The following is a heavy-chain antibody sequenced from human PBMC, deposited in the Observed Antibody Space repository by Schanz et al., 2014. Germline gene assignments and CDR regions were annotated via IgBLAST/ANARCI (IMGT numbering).Heavy chain of an antibody. V-gene: IGHV3-11*06. J-gene: IGHJ4*02. D-gene: IGHD5-12*01. CDR2: ISSTSTYI. CDR3: ASGRKWPAVDY. CDR1: GFTFSDSQ. Sequence: QVQLVESGGGLVTPGGSLRLSCVASGFTFSDSQMTWLRQAPGKGLEWISYISSTSTYISYAASVEGRFTVSRDNAQNSLYLQMHSLRFEDSALYYCASGRKWPAVDYWGQGVQVTVSS.